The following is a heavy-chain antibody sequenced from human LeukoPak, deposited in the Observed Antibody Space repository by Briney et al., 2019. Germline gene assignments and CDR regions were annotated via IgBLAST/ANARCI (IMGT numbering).Heavy chain of an antibody. J-gene: IGHJ5*02. CDR1: GYSISSGYQ. Sequence: NSSETLSLTCGVSGYSISSGYQWAWIRQSPGKGLEWIGSIYHSGSAHYNPSLKSRVTISVETSKNQFSLNMYSMTAADTAVYYCARDPRWLTPDCTSTSCYENYFDPWGQGTLVTVSS. D-gene: IGHD2-2*01. CDR3: ARDPRWLTPDCTSTSCYENYFDP. V-gene: IGHV4-38-2*02. CDR2: IYHSGSA.